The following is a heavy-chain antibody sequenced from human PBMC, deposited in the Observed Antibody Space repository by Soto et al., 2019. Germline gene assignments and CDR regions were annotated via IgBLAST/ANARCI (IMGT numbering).Heavy chain of an antibody. CDR1: GFTISNNA. D-gene: IGHD3-22*01. J-gene: IGHJ5*02. Sequence: EVQLLESGGGLVQPGGSLRLSCAASGFTISNNAMNWVRQAPRKGLEWFATIFSSGGGGGTRYADSVKGRFTISRDNSKNTLYLQMNSLRAEATALYDCSRDVSSYSFSWGQGTLVTVSS. V-gene: IGHV3-23*01. CDR3: SRDVSSYSFS. CDR2: IFSSGGGGGT.